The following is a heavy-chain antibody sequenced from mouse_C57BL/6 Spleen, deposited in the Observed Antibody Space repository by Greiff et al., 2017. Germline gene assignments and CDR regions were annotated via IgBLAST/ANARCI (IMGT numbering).Heavy chain of an antibody. V-gene: IGHV1-26*01. Sequence: VQLKQSGPELVKPGASVKISCKASGYTFTDYYMNWVKQSHGKSLEWIGDINPNNGGTSYNQKFKGKATLTVDKSSSTAYMELRSLTSEDSAVYYCARGSSGYGDYYAMDYWGQGTSVTVSS. CDR2: INPNNGGT. D-gene: IGHD3-2*02. CDR3: ARGSSGYGDYYAMDY. CDR1: GYTFTDYY. J-gene: IGHJ4*01.